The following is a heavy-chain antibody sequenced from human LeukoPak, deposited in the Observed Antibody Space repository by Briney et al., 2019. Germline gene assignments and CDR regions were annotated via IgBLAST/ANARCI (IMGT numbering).Heavy chain of an antibody. V-gene: IGHV3-74*01. CDR1: GIPFGNNW. J-gene: IGHJ5*02. CDR3: ARDVPHNWFDN. Sequence: GSLSLSCAASGIPFGNNWMHWVRQGPGKGLVWISRINSDGGGAIYADSVKGRFTVSRDNAKNTLYLQMNSLRAEDTAVYYCARDVPHNWFDNWGQGTLVTVSS. CDR2: INSDGGGA.